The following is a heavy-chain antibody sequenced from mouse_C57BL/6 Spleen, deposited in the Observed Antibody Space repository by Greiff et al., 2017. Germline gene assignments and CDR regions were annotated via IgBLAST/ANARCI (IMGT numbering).Heavy chain of an antibody. Sequence: VQLQQSGAELVKPGASVKISCKASGYAISSYWMNWVKQRPGKGLEWIGQIYPGDGDTNYNGKFKGKATLTADKSSSTAYMQLSSLTSEDAAVYFCARLPPYAMDYWGQGTSVTVSS. CDR3: ARLPPYAMDY. J-gene: IGHJ4*01. V-gene: IGHV1-80*01. CDR1: GYAISSYW. CDR2: IYPGDGDT.